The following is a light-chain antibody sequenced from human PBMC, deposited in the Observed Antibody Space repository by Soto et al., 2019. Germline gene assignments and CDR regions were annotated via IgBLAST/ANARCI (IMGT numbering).Light chain of an antibody. V-gene: IGKV3-15*01. CDR2: GAS. Sequence: EIVMTQSIATLSVSPGERATLSYRASQSVSSNLAWYQQKPGQAPRLLIYGASTRATGFPARFSGSGSGTEFTLTISSLQSEDFAVYYCQQYNNWPRTFGQGTKVDI. CDR3: QQYNNWPRT. J-gene: IGKJ1*01. CDR1: QSVSSN.